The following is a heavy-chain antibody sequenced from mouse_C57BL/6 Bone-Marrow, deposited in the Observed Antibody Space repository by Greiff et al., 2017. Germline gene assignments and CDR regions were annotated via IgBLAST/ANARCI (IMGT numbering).Heavy chain of an antibody. D-gene: IGHD1-1*01. Sequence: EVQLVESVAELVRPGASVKLSCTASGFNIKNTYMHWVKQRPEQGLEWIGRIDPANGNTKYAPKFQGKATITADTSSNTAYLQLSSLPSEDTAIYYCARDVEYGSRPYWYFDVWGTETTVADSS. CDR1: GFNIKNTY. CDR3: ARDVEYGSRPYWYFDV. J-gene: IGHJ1*03. CDR2: IDPANGNT. V-gene: IGHV14-3*01.